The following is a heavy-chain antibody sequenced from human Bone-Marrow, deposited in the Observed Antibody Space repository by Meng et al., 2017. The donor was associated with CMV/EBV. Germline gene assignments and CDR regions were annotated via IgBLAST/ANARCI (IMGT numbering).Heavy chain of an antibody. J-gene: IGHJ4*02. CDR2: ISYDGSNK. V-gene: IGHV3-30-3*01. CDR3: AGDPIYNILLWFGELDY. D-gene: IGHD3-10*01. CDR1: FTFTSYA. Sequence: FTFTSYAMTWVRQAPGKGLEWVAVISYDGSNKYYADSVKGRFTISRDNSKNTLYLQMNSLRAEDTAVYYCAGDPIYNILLWFGELDYWGQGTLVTVSS.